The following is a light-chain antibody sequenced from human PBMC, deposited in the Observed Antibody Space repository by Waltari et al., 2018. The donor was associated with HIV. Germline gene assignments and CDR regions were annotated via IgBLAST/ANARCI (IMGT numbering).Light chain of an antibody. J-gene: IGLJ1*01. CDR3: SSYTSSTTYV. CDR2: EVS. V-gene: IGLV2-14*01. Sequence: QSALTPPASVSGSPGQSITISCTGPSSDVGGYNYVSWYQQHPGKAPKLIIDEVSIRPSGVSNRFSGSKSGNTTSLTISGLQADDEAHYYCSSYTSSTTYVFVTGTKVTVL. CDR1: SSDVGGYNY.